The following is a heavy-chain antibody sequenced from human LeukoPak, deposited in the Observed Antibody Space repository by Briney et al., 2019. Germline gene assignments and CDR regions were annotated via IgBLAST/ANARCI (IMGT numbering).Heavy chain of an antibody. D-gene: IGHD2-2*01. Sequence: PSETLSLTCAVSGYSITSGYYWSWIRQPPGKGLEWIGNIYHSGKTYYKPSLKSRVTISVDTSKNQFSLKLSSVTATDTAVYYCASRSPAHDYWGQGTLVTVSS. J-gene: IGHJ4*02. V-gene: IGHV4-38-2*01. CDR3: ASRSPAHDY. CDR2: IYHSGKT. CDR1: GYSITSGYY.